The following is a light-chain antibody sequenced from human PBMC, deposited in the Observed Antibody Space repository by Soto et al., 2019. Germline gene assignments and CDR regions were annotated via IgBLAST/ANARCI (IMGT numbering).Light chain of an antibody. V-gene: IGLV1-44*01. J-gene: IGLJ6*01. Sequence: QSVLTQPPSASGTPGQRVIISCSGGSSNIGSNTVNWYQQLPGTAPKLLIYNNNQRPSGVPDRFSGSKSGTSASLAIIGLQSDDESDYYCPSYDSNLSSPIFGGGTKVSVL. CDR1: SSNIGSNT. CDR3: PSYDSNLSSPI. CDR2: NNN.